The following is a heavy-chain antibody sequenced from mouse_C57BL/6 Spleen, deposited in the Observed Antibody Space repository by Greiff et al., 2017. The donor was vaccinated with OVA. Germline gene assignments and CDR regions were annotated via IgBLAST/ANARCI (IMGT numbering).Heavy chain of an antibody. CDR1: GYSITSGYD. CDR2: ISYSGST. V-gene: IGHV3-1*01. D-gene: IGHD2-3*01. Sequence: EVKLLESGPGMVKPSQSLSLTCTVTGYSITSGYDWHWIRHLPGNKLEWMGYISYSGSTNYNPSLKSRISITHDTSTNHFFLKLKSVTTEDTATYYCARASDGYYEDYAMDYWGQGTSVTVSS. J-gene: IGHJ4*01. CDR3: ARASDGYYEDYAMDY.